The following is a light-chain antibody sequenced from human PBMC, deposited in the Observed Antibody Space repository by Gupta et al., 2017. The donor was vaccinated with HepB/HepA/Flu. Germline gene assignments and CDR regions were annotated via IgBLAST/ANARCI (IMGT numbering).Light chain of an antibody. J-gene: IGLJ2*01. CDR1: SSDVGGYNY. CDR2: DVA. CDR3: SSYISSRTVV. Sequence: QSALTQPASVSGSPGQSITVSCTGSSSDVGGYNYVSWYQQHPGKAPKLIIYDVANRPSGVSNRLSGSRSGNTASLTISGLQAEDEADDYCSSYISSRTVVFGGGTKLTVL. V-gene: IGLV2-14*01.